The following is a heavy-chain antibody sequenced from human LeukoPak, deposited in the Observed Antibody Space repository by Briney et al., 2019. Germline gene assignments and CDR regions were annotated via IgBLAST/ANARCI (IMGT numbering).Heavy chain of an antibody. CDR2: ISYDGSNK. D-gene: IGHD3-16*01. CDR1: GFTFSSYG. V-gene: IGHV3-30*18. Sequence: PGGSLRLSCAASGFTFSSYGMHWVRQAPGKGLEWVAVISYDGSNKYYADSVKGRFTISRDNTKNTLYLQTNSLRAEDTAVYYCAKDSRTYDYVWGSTDYWGQGTLVTVSS. J-gene: IGHJ4*02. CDR3: AKDSRTYDYVWGSTDY.